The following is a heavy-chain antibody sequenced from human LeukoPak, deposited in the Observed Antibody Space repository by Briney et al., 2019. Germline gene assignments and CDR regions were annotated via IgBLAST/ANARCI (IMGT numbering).Heavy chain of an antibody. CDR1: VYTFTSYY. CDR2: INPSGGST. Sequence: ASVKVSCKASVYTFTSYYMHWVRQAPGQGLEWMGIINPSGGSTSYAQKFQGRVTMTRDTSTSTVYMELSSLRSEDTAVYYCARGQVVYSSSDPIFDYWGQGTLVTVSS. CDR3: ARGQVVYSSSDPIFDY. V-gene: IGHV1-46*01. J-gene: IGHJ4*02. D-gene: IGHD6-13*01.